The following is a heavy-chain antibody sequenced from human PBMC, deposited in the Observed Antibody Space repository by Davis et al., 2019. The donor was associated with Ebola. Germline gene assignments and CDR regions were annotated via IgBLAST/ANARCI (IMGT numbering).Heavy chain of an antibody. CDR1: GGSISSSYY. CDR2: INHSGST. CDR3: ARSPTWI. D-gene: IGHD5-12*01. V-gene: IGHV4-34*01. Sequence: MPSETLSLTCAVSGGSISSSYYWSWIRQPPGKGLEWIGEINHSGSTNYNPSLKSRVTISVNTSKNQFSLQLNSVTPEDTAVYYCARSPTWIWGQGTLVTVSS. J-gene: IGHJ4*02.